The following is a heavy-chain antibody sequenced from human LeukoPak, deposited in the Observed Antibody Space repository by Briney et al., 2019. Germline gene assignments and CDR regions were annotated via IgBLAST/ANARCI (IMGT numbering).Heavy chain of an antibody. CDR1: GGTFSSYG. D-gene: IGHD2-21*02. Sequence: SVKVSCKASGGTFSSYGISWVRQAPGQGLEWMGGIIPIFGTANYAQKFQGRVTITADKSTSTAYMELSSLRSEDTAVYYCAREGSVTARLPDYWDQGTLVTVSS. V-gene: IGHV1-69*06. CDR2: IIPIFGTA. J-gene: IGHJ4*02. CDR3: AREGSVTARLPDY.